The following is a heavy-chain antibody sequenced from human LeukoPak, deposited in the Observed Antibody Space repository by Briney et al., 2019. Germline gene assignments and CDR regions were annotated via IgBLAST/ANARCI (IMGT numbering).Heavy chain of an antibody. CDR3: ARLQWLQTGRVFFDY. Sequence: PGGSLRLSCAASGFTFSSYSMNWVRQAPGKGLEWVSSISSSSSYIYYADSVKGRFTISRDNAKNSVYLQMSSLRAEDTAVYYCARLQWLQTGRVFFDYWGQGTLVTVSS. D-gene: IGHD6-19*01. CDR1: GFTFSSYS. V-gene: IGHV3-21*01. J-gene: IGHJ4*02. CDR2: ISSSSSYI.